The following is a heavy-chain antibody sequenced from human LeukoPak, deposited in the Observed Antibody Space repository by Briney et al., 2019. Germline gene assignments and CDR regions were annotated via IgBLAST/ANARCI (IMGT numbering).Heavy chain of an antibody. D-gene: IGHD3-3*01. J-gene: IGHJ6*02. Sequence: SVKVSCKASGYTFTGYYMHWVRQAPGQGVEWMGRIIPILGIANYAQKFQGRVTITADKTTSTAYMELSSLRSEDTAVYYCARDNYDFWSGYLSMDVWGQGTTVTVSS. CDR3: ARDNYDFWSGYLSMDV. V-gene: IGHV1-69*04. CDR2: IIPILGIA. CDR1: GYTFTGYY.